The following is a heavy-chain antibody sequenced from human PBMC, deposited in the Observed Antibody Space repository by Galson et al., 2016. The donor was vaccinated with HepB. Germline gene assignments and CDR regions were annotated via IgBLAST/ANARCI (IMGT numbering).Heavy chain of an antibody. CDR1: GFTFTNYA. Sequence: LRLSCAASGFTFTNYAMTWVRQAPGQGLEWISSISSSATATYYADSLKGRFTVSRDNAKNSLYLRMNSLRAEDTAVYYCARGKNFYDFYFFDSWGQGTQVTISS. D-gene: IGHD3/OR15-3a*01. CDR2: ISSSATAT. V-gene: IGHV3-11*01. J-gene: IGHJ4*02. CDR3: ARGKNFYDFYFFDS.